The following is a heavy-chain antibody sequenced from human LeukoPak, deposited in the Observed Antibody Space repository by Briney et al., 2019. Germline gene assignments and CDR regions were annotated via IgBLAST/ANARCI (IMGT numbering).Heavy chain of an antibody. CDR2: IYYSGST. V-gene: IGHV4-39*07. CDR1: GGSISSSSYY. Sequence: SETLSLTCTVSGGSISSSSYYWGWIRQPPGKGLEWIGSIYYSGSTYYNPSLKSRVTISVDTSKNQFSLKLNSVTAADTAVYYCAREGRGHNAFDIWGQGTTVTVSS. CDR3: AREGRGHNAFDI. D-gene: IGHD1-26*01. J-gene: IGHJ3*02.